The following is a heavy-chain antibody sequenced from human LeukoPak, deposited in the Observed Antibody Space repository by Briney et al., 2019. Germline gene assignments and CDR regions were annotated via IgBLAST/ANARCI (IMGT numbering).Heavy chain of an antibody. CDR3: ARVGRYCSGGSCSDAFDI. CDR1: GGTFSSYA. Sequence: EASVKVSCKASGGTFSSYAISWVRQAPGQGLEWMGRIIPILGIANYAQKFQGRVTITADKSTSTAYMELSSLRSEDTAVYYCARVGRYCSGGSCSDAFDIWGQGTMVTVSS. D-gene: IGHD2-15*01. J-gene: IGHJ3*02. CDR2: IIPILGIA. V-gene: IGHV1-69*04.